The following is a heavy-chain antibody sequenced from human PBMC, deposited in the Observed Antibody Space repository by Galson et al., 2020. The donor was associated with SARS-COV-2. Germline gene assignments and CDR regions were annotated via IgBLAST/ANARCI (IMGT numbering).Heavy chain of an antibody. CDR3: AKGWGTHSPQGEC. J-gene: IGHJ4*02. V-gene: IGHV3-23*01. CDR2: ISGSDNQI. CDR1: GVTFTNYG. Sequence: TGGSLRLSCVVSGVTFTNYGMSWVRQAPGKGLEWVSYISGSDNQILYAESVKGRFIISRDDSKNMLYLQMSSLRAEDAAVYYCAKGWGTHSPQGECWGQGTQVTVSS. D-gene: IGHD7-27*01.